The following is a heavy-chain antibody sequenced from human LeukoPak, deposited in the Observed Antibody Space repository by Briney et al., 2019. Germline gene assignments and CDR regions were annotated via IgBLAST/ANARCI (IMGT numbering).Heavy chain of an antibody. Sequence: GGSLRLSCAASGFTVSSNYMSWVRQAPGKGLEWVSVIYSGGSTYYADSVKGRFTISRDNSKNTLYLQMNSLRAEDTAVYYCARDDFAGDSSGYIDYWGQGTLVTVSS. J-gene: IGHJ4*02. CDR2: IYSGGST. CDR1: GFTVSSNY. CDR3: ARDDFAGDSSGYIDY. V-gene: IGHV3-66*01. D-gene: IGHD3-22*01.